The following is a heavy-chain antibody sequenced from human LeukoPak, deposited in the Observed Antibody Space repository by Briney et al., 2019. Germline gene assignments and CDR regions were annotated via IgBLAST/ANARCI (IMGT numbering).Heavy chain of an antibody. CDR2: IYDSGGT. J-gene: IGHJ4*02. D-gene: IGHD6-13*01. V-gene: IGHV4-59*01. Sequence: PSETLSLTCTVSGGSISSYYWSWIRQPPGKGLEWIGYIYDSGGTNYNPSLESRVTISVDTSKNQFSLKLRSVTAADTAVYYCARKYRSSWFYDFWGQGTLVTVPS. CDR3: ARKYRSSWFYDF. CDR1: GGSISSYY.